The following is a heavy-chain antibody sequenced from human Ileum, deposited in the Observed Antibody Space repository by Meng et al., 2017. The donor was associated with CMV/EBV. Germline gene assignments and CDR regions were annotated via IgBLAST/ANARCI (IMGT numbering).Heavy chain of an antibody. D-gene: IGHD3/OR15-3a*01. V-gene: IGHV3-30*04. CDR1: GFTFSSYS. CDR3: ATESQLPARMDF. J-gene: IGHJ4*02. Sequence: GESLKISCATSGFTFSSYSIHWVRQAPGKGLDWVAVISYDGSKKYYADSLKGRFTISRDNSKNTLYLQMNSLRAEDTAVYYCATESQLPARMDFWGPGTLVTVSS. CDR2: ISYDGSKK.